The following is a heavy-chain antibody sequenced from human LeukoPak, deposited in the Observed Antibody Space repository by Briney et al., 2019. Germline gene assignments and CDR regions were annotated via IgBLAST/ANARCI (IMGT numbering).Heavy chain of an antibody. Sequence: SVKVSCKASGGTFSSYAISWVRQAPGQGLEWMGGIIPIFGTANYAQKFQGRVTITADESTSTAYMELSSLRSEDTAVYYCAREYYGSGYLDYWGQGTLFTVSS. CDR3: AREYYGSGYLDY. CDR1: GGTFSSYA. D-gene: IGHD3-10*01. V-gene: IGHV1-69*13. J-gene: IGHJ4*02. CDR2: IIPIFGTA.